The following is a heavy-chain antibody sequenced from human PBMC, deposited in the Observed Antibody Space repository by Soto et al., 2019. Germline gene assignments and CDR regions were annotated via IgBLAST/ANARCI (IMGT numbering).Heavy chain of an antibody. CDR1: GASISYGGFS. J-gene: IGHJ4*02. D-gene: IGHD5-12*01. V-gene: IGHV4-30-2*06. CDR2: ISHLEST. CDR3: ARGGGYDSFDY. Sequence: SETLSLTCTVSGASISYGGFSWSWIRQSPGKGLEWIGYISHLESTYFHPSFKSRLTMSIDRTRNQFSLKLSSVTAADMAVYYCARGGGYDSFDYWGQGVLVTVPQ.